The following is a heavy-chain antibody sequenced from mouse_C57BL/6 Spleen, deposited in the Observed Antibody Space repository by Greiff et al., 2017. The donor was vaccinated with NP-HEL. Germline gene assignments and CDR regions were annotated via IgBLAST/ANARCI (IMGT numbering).Heavy chain of an antibody. CDR2: IDPSDSYT. D-gene: IGHD1-1*01. V-gene: IGHV1-69*01. CDR1: GYTFTSYW. Sequence: QVQLQQPGAELVMPGASVKLSCKASGYTFTSYWMHWVKQRPGQGLEWIGEIDPSDSYTNYNQKFKGKSTLTVDKSSSTAYMQLSSLTSEDSAVYYGARGYYGAYYYAMDYWGQGTSVTVSS. CDR3: ARGYYGAYYYAMDY. J-gene: IGHJ4*01.